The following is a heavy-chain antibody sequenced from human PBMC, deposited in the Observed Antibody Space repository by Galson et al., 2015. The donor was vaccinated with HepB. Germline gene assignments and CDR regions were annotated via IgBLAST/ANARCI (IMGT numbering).Heavy chain of an antibody. CDR3: ARDLGTTVTTVGY. Sequence: SLRLSCAASGFAFSSYSMNWVRQAPGKGLEWVSYISSSSSYTNYADSVKGRFTISRDNAKNSLFLQMNSLRAEDTAVYYCARDLGTTVTTVGYWGQGTLVTVSS. V-gene: IGHV3-21*05. CDR1: GFAFSSYS. CDR2: ISSSSSYT. D-gene: IGHD4-17*01. J-gene: IGHJ4*02.